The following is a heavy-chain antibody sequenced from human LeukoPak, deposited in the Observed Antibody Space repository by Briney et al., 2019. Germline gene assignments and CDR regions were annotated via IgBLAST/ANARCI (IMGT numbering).Heavy chain of an antibody. CDR3: AKKTWDSSAWYFFDY. CDR2: ISDSGGRI. Sequence: GGSLRLSCAASGFSFSRFAMSWVRQAPGKGLEWVSAISDSGGRINYADSVKGRFPISRDNSKNTLYLQMNSLRAEDTAVYYCAKKTWDSSAWYFFDYWGQGTLVTVSS. J-gene: IGHJ4*02. V-gene: IGHV3-23*01. D-gene: IGHD3-22*01. CDR1: GFSFSRFA.